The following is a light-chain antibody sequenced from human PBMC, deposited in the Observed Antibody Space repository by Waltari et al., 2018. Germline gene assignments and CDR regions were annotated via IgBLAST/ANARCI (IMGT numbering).Light chain of an antibody. CDR3: SSYTSSSPL. V-gene: IGLV2-14*01. CDR2: DVS. CDR1: SSDVGGYNY. J-gene: IGLJ2*01. Sequence: QSVLTQPASVSGSPGQSITISCTGTSSDVGGYNYVSWYQQHPGKAPKLMIYDVSKRPSGVSNRFSGSKSGNTASLTISGLQAEDEADYYCSSYTSSSPLFGGGTKLTVL.